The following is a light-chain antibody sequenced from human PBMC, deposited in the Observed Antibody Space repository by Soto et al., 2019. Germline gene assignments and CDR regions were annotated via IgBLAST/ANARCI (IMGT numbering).Light chain of an antibody. J-gene: IGKJ4*01. V-gene: IGKV3D-15*01. CDR3: QQYNNWPPLT. CDR2: GAS. Sequence: EIVMTQSPATLSVSPGDRVTLSCRASQNIDNNLAWYQQRPGQPPRLLIYGASTRANGIPARFSGSGSGTEFTLTISSLQSEDFAVYCCQQYNNWPPLTFGGGTKVKIK. CDR1: QNIDNN.